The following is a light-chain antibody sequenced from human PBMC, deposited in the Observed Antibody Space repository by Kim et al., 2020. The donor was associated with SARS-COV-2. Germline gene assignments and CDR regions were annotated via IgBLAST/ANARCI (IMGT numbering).Light chain of an antibody. CDR3: EVCDNSPDRPV. CDR2: FNL. Sequence: APRLTATCSCDSDNLASKTLNWYQHLPGPPPVLVIYFNLDRPPGVPDRVSGSDAGNSASLPISRVEAGDEADYHCEVCDNSPDRPVFGGGTKLTVL. CDR1: NLASKT. V-gene: IGLV3-21*04. J-gene: IGLJ2*01.